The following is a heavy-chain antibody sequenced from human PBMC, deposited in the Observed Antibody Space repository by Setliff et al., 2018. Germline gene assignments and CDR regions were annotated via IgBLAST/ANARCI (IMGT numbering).Heavy chain of an antibody. J-gene: IGHJ5*02. CDR1: GFSFSNYA. CDR3: ARDLIRGAPNWFDP. CDR2: INSGGSLI. D-gene: IGHD3-10*01. Sequence: PGGSLRLSCEASGFSFSNYAMNWVRQAPGKGLEWVSYINSGGSLIYYADSVKGRFTISRDNAKSSLYLQMNSLRAEDTAVYYCARDLIRGAPNWFDPWGQGTLVTVS. V-gene: IGHV3-48*03.